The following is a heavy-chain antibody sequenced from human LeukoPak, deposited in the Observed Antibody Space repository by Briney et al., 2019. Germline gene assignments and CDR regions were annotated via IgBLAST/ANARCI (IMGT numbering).Heavy chain of an antibody. V-gene: IGHV4-39*01. J-gene: IGHJ4*02. CDR3: ASYDSSGYYNYFDY. D-gene: IGHD3-22*01. CDR1: GGSISSGSYY. Sequence: SETLSLACTVSGGSISSGSYYWGWIRQPPGKGLEWIGSIYYSGSTYYNPSLKSRVTISVDTSKNQFSLKLSSVTAADTAVYYCASYDSSGYYNYFDYWGQGTLVTVSS. CDR2: IYYSGST.